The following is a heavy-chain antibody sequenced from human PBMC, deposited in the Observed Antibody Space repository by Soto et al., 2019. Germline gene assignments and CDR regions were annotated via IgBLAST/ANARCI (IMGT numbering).Heavy chain of an antibody. CDR2: MYHSGST. Sequence: PSETLSLTCAVSGGSISSGGYSWSWIRQPPGKGLEWIGYMYHSGSTYYNPSLKSRVTISIDRSKNQFSLKLSSVTAADTAVYYSARVPDYWGQGILVTVPQ. V-gene: IGHV4-30-2*01. J-gene: IGHJ4*02. CDR1: GGSISSGGYS. D-gene: IGHD2-2*01. CDR3: ARVPDY.